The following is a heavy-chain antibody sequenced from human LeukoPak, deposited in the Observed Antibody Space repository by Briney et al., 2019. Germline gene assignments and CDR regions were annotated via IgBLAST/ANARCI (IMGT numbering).Heavy chain of an antibody. J-gene: IGHJ6*03. CDR2: ISSSGSTI. CDR1: GFTFSDYY. CDR3: ARDQSYSSSWFPGDYYYMDV. Sequence: GGSLRLSCAASGFTFSDYYMSWIRQAPGKGLEWVSYISSSGSTIYYADSVKGRFTISRDNAKNSLYLQMNSLRAQDTAVYYCARDQSYSSSWFPGDYYYMDVWGKGTTVTVSS. V-gene: IGHV3-11*04. D-gene: IGHD6-13*01.